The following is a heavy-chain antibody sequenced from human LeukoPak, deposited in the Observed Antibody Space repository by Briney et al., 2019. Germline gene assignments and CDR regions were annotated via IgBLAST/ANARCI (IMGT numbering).Heavy chain of an antibody. Sequence: ASVKVSCKASGYTFTSYGISWVRQAPGQGVEWMGWISAYNGNTNYAQKLQGRVTMTTNASTSTAYTELRSLRSDDTAVYYCARDISPYYDSSGYYYDYWGQGTLVTVSS. V-gene: IGHV1-18*01. CDR2: ISAYNGNT. J-gene: IGHJ4*02. CDR3: ARDISPYYDSSGYYYDY. CDR1: GYTFTSYG. D-gene: IGHD3-22*01.